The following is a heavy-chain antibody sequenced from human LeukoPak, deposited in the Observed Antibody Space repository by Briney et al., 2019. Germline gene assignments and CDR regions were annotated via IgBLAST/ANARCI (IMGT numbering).Heavy chain of an antibody. CDR1: GFTFSSYA. V-gene: IGHV3-23*01. Sequence: GGSLRLSCAASGFTFSSYAMYWVRQAPGKGLEWVSGIFGSGGSTHYADSVKGRFTISRDNSKNTVYLQMNSPRAEDTAVYYCAKTTTGYSSGRFPGWPVDYWGQETLVTVSS. J-gene: IGHJ4*02. D-gene: IGHD6-19*01. CDR3: AKTTTGYSSGRFPGWPVDY. CDR2: IFGSGGST.